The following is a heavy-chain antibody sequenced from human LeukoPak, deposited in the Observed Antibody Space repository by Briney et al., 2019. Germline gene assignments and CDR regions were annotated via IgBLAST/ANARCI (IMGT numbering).Heavy chain of an antibody. D-gene: IGHD3-22*01. J-gene: IGHJ4*02. Sequence: PGGSLRLSCAAAGFTFSSYAMSWVRQAPGKGLEWVSSISGSGCSTYYADSVKGRFTISRDNAKNSLYLQMNSLRAEDTAVYYCAREPYYYDSSVFDYWGQGTLVTVSS. CDR1: GFTFSSYA. V-gene: IGHV3-23*01. CDR3: AREPYYYDSSVFDY. CDR2: ISGSGCST.